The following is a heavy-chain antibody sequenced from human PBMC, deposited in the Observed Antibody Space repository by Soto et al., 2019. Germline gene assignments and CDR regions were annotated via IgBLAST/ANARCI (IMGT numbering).Heavy chain of an antibody. CDR1: GFTFISYW. V-gene: IGHV3-7*01. CDR3: ARDPRYYYDSSGPSDY. D-gene: IGHD3-22*01. CDR2: IKQDGSEK. Sequence: GSLILSCAASGFTFISYWMSWVRQAPGKGLEWVANIKQDGSEKYYVDSVKGRFTISRDNAKNSLYLQMNSLRAEDTAVYYCARDPRYYYDSSGPSDYWGQGTLVTVSS. J-gene: IGHJ4*02.